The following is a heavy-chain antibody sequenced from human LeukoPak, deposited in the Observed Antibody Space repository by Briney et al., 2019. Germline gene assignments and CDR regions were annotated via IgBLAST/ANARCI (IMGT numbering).Heavy chain of an antibody. D-gene: IGHD2-2*01. Sequence: SVKVSCKASGGTFSSYAISWVRQAPGQGLEWMGGIIPIFGTANYAQKFQGRVTITTDESTSTVYMELSSLRSEDTAVYYCARAIVPAAISGPWFDPWGQGALVTVSS. CDR2: IIPIFGTA. CDR3: ARAIVPAAISGPWFDP. CDR1: GGTFSSYA. V-gene: IGHV1-69*05. J-gene: IGHJ5*02.